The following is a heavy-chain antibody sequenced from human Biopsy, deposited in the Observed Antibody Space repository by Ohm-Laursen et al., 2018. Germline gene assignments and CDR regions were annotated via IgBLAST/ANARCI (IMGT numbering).Heavy chain of an antibody. CDR3: ARYASYSGNYGHFDY. J-gene: IGHJ4*02. D-gene: IGHD1-26*01. V-gene: IGHV1-69*13. CDR1: GGAFTTYA. Sequence: ASVKVSCKPSGGAFTTYAIGWVRQAPGQGLEWMGKVIPVFGTTDYAQNFQGRLTLTADESTSTVYMDLTGLRSDDTGIYYCARYASYSGNYGHFDYWGQGTLVTVSS. CDR2: VIPVFGTT.